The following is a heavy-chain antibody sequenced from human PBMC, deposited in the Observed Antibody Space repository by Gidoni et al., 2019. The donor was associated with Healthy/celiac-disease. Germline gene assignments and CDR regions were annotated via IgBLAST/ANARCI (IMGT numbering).Heavy chain of an antibody. CDR3: AREYYYGLGSLNSNDY. J-gene: IGHJ4*02. CDR2: IKQDGSEK. D-gene: IGHD3-10*01. V-gene: IGHV3-7*03. CDR1: GFTVSSYW. Sequence: EVQLVESGGGLVQPGGYLRPSCAAAGFTVSSYWMSWVRQAPGKGLEWVANIKQDGSEKYYVDSVKGRFTISRDNSKNSLYLQMNSLRAEDTAVYCCAREYYYGLGSLNSNDYWGQGTLVTVSS.